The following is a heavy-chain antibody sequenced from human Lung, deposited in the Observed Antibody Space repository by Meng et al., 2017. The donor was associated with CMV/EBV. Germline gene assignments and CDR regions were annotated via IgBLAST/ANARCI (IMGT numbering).Heavy chain of an antibody. CDR2: MNPNSGNT. CDR1: GYTFTTYY. J-gene: IGHJ6*02. CDR3: ARTPLEVEPNGSKIKDYNYGMDV. D-gene: IGHD2-15*01. V-gene: IGHV1-8*01. Sequence: AXVXVSXXASGYTFTTYYINWVRQATGQGLEWMGWMNPNSGNTGYAQKFQGRVTLTRVTSISTAYMELSSLTSDDTAVYYCARTPLEVEPNGSKIKDYNYGMDVWGQGTTVXVSS.